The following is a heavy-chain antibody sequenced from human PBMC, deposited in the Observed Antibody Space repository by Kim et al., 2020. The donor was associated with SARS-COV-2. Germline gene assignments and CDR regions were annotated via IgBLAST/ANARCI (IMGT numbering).Heavy chain of an antibody. CDR2: INAGNGIA. CDR3: ARVYCSSTSCQYYFDY. Sequence: ASVKVSCKASGYTFSDYAIHWARQAPGQRLEWMGWINAGNGIAKYSQKFQDRVTITRDTSANTAYMEVSSLRSEDTAVYYCARVYCSSTSCQYYFDYWGQGTQVTVS. J-gene: IGHJ4*02. D-gene: IGHD2-2*01. CDR1: GYTFSDYA. V-gene: IGHV1-3*01.